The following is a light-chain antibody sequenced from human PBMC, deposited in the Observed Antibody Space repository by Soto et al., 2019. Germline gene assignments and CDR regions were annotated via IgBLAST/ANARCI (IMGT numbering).Light chain of an antibody. Sequence: DSQMTQSPSTLSASVGDRVTISCRASQSISSRLAWYQQKAGKAPKLLIYKASGLQSGVPSRFSGSGSGTEFTPIISSLQPDDFATYYCQQYARNPLTFGGGTKVDIK. CDR2: KAS. CDR1: QSISSR. CDR3: QQYARNPLT. V-gene: IGKV1-5*03. J-gene: IGKJ4*01.